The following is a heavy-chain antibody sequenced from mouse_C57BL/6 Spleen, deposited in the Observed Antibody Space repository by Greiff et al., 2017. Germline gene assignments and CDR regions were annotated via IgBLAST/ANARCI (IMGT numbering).Heavy chain of an antibody. V-gene: IGHV5-4*03. CDR2: ISDGGSYT. CDR1: GFTFSSYA. J-gene: IGHJ1*03. Sequence: DVKLVESGGGLVKPGGSLKLSCAASGFTFSSYAMSWVRQTPEKRLEWVATISDGGSYTYYPDNVKGRFTISRDNAKNNLYLQMSHLKSEDTAMYYCARGDYGSSPWYFDVWGTGTTVTVSS. CDR3: ARGDYGSSPWYFDV. D-gene: IGHD1-1*01.